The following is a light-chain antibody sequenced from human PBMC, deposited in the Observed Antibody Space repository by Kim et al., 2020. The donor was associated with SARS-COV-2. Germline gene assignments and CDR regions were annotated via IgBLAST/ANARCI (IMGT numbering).Light chain of an antibody. V-gene: IGKV3-15*01. CDR3: HQYNKWPLYS. CDR2: DAS. J-gene: IGKJ2*03. Sequence: VSPGERATLSCRASQNVGSKLAWYQQKPGQVPRLLIYDASTRATVIPARFSGSWSGTEFTLNISSLQSEDFAVYYCHQYNKWPLYSFGQGTKLEI. CDR1: QNVGSK.